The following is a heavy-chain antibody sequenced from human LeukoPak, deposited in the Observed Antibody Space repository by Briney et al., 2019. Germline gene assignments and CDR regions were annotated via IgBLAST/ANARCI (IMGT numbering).Heavy chain of an antibody. CDR1: GFTFSSYA. Sequence: GGSLRLSCAASGFTFSSYAMSWVRQAPGKGLEWVSAISGSGGSTYYADSVKGRFTISRDNAKNTLYLQMNSLRAEDTAVYYCARDVRGYSGYDYWGQGTLVTVSS. D-gene: IGHD5-12*01. CDR2: ISGSGGST. V-gene: IGHV3-23*01. J-gene: IGHJ4*02. CDR3: ARDVRGYSGYDY.